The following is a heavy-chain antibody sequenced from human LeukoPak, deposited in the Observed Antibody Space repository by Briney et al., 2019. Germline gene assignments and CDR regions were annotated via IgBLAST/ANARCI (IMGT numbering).Heavy chain of an antibody. V-gene: IGHV3-21*01. Sequence: PGGSLRLSCAASGFTFSSYSMNWVRQAPGKGLEWVSAISSSSYIYYADSVKGRFTISRDNAKNSLYLQMNSLRAEDTAVYYCAELGITMIGGVWGKGTTVTISS. CDR1: GFTFSSYS. CDR2: ISSSSYI. CDR3: AELGITMIGGV. J-gene: IGHJ6*04. D-gene: IGHD3-10*02.